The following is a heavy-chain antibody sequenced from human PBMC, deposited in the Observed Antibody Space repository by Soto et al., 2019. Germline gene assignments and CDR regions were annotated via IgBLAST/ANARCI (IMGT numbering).Heavy chain of an antibody. CDR2: ISSSSYI. D-gene: IGHD5-12*01. Sequence: GGSLSLSCAAAGFTFSSYSMNWVRPAPGKGLEWVSSISSSSYIYYADSVKGRFTISRDNAKNSLYLQMNSLRAEDTAVYYCARVKGRDGEWLRLQNFDYWGQGTLVTVSS. CDR1: GFTFSSYS. CDR3: ARVKGRDGEWLRLQNFDY. V-gene: IGHV3-21*01. J-gene: IGHJ4*02.